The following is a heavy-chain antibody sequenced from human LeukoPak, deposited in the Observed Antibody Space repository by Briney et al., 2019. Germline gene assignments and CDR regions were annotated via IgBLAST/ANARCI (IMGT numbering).Heavy chain of an antibody. V-gene: IGHV3-21*01. D-gene: IGHD2-2*01. J-gene: IGHJ5*02. CDR2: ISSSSSYI. CDR1: GFTFSSYS. CDR3: ARDSHIVVVPAAVQGWFDP. Sequence: SGGSLRLSCAASGFTFSSYSMNWVRQAPGKGLEWVSSISSSSSYIYYADSVEGRFTISRDNAKNSLYLQMNSLRAEDTAVYYCARDSHIVVVPAAVQGWFDPWGQGTLVTVSS.